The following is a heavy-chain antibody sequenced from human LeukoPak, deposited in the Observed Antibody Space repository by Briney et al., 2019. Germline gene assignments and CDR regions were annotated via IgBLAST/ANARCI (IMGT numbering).Heavy chain of an antibody. D-gene: IGHD5-12*01. J-gene: IGHJ4*02. CDR3: ARQIIVATISYFDY. CDR2: IYYSGST. V-gene: IGHV4-59*08. CDR1: GGSISSYY. Sequence: SETLSLTCTVSGGSISSYYWSWIRQPPGKGLEWIGYIYYSGSTNYNPSLKSRVTISVDTSKNQFSLKLSPVTAADTAVYYCARQIIVATISYFDYWGQGTLVTVSS.